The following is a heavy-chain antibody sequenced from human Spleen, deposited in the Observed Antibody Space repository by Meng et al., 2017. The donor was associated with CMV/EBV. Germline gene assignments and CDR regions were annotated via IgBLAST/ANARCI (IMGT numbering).Heavy chain of an antibody. CDR3: ARGALAQWVTVLDY. CDR2: IKQDGSEK. D-gene: IGHD4-23*01. V-gene: IGHV3-7*01. Sequence: ASGFTFSSYWMSWVRQAPGKGLEWVANIKQDGSEKYYVDSVKGRFTISRDNAKNSLYLQMNSLRAEDTAVYYCARGALAQWVTVLDYWGQGTLVTVSS. J-gene: IGHJ4*02. CDR1: GFTFSSYW.